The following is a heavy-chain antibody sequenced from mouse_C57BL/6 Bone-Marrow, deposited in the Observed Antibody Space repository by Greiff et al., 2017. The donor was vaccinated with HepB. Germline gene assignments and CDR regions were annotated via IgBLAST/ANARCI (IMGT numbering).Heavy chain of an antibody. D-gene: IGHD2-5*01. CDR1: GYTFTSYD. J-gene: IGHJ4*01. CDR3: AREARSYYSNYVSAMDY. Sequence: QVQLQQSGPELVKPGASVKLSCKASGYTFTSYDINWVKQRPGQGLEWIGWIYPRDGSTKYNEKFKGKATLTVDTSSSTAYMELHSLTSEDSAVYFCAREARSYYSNYVSAMDYWGQGTSVTVSS. V-gene: IGHV1-85*01. CDR2: IYPRDGST.